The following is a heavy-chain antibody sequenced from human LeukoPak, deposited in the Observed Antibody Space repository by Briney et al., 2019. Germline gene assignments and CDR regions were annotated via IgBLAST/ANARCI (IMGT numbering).Heavy chain of an antibody. CDR3: ATTLVGANPLHY. J-gene: IGHJ4*02. CDR2: ISGSGGST. D-gene: IGHD1-26*01. CDR1: GFTFSSYA. V-gene: IGHV3-23*01. Sequence: GGSPRLSCAASGFTFSSYAMSWVRQAPGKGLEWVSAISGSGGSTYYADSVKGRFTISRDNSKNTLYLQMNSLRAEDTAVYYCATTLVGANPLHYWGQGTLVTVSS.